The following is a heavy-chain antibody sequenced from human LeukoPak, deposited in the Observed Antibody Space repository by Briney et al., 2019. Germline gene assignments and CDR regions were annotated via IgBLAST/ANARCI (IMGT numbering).Heavy chain of an antibody. D-gene: IGHD2/OR15-2a*01. J-gene: IGHJ6*02. CDR1: GYTFTSHA. CDR2: INGATGNT. V-gene: IGHV1-3*01. CDR3: ARSIIIVPNTSYYYYTDV. Sequence: GASVKVSCKASGYTFTSHALHWVRQAPGESLEWMAWINGATGNTEYSQKFQARVTITRDTSASTAYMELSSLRSEDTAVYYCARSIIIVPNTSYYYYTDVWGQGTTVTVSS.